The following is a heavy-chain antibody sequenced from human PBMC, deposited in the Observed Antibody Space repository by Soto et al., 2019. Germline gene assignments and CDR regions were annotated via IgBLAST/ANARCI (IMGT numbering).Heavy chain of an antibody. D-gene: IGHD2-15*01. Sequence: QVQLVQSGAEVKKPGSSVMVSCKASGGTFSSYAISWVRQAPGQGLEWIGGIIPIFGTANYAQKFQARVTITDDESTITAYVTPSSLRSEDTAVYYCARESRYCSGGSCYVLPGIDYWGQGTLVTVSS. CDR3: ARESRYCSGGSCYVLPGIDY. J-gene: IGHJ4*02. CDR1: GGTFSSYA. CDR2: IIPIFGTA. V-gene: IGHV1-69*12.